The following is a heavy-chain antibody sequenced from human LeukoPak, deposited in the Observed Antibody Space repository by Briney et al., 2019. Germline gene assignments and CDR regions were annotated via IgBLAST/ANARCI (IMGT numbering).Heavy chain of an antibody. CDR2: IYYSGST. D-gene: IGHD7-27*01. CDR1: GGSISSYN. Sequence: PSETLSLTCAVSGGSISSYNWCWIRQPPGKGLEWIGYIYYSGSTNCNPSLKSRVTISVDTSKNQFSLKLSSVTAADTAVYYCARSLTGELDYWGQGTLVTVSS. CDR3: ARSLTGELDY. J-gene: IGHJ4*02. V-gene: IGHV4-59*01.